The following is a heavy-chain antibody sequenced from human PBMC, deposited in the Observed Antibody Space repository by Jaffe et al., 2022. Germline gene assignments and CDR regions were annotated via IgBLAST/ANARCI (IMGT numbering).Heavy chain of an antibody. CDR3: ARDYTMGGGSGLFDY. CDR2: IKEDGSEK. CDR1: GFTFSSYW. Sequence: EVQLEESGGGLVQPGGSLRLSCAASGFTFSSYWMSWVRQAPGKGLEWVASIKEDGSEKRYLDSVKGRFAISRDKAKNSIYLQMNSLRAEDTAVYYCARDYTMGGGSGLFDYWGQGTLVTVSS. J-gene: IGHJ4*02. D-gene: IGHD2-15*01. V-gene: IGHV3-7*05.